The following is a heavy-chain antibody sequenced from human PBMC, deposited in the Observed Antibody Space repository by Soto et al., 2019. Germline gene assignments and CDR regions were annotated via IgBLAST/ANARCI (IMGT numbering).Heavy chain of an antibody. J-gene: IGHJ1*01. CDR3: ASGYYDFWSGYYTGYFQH. V-gene: IGHV3-48*02. CDR1: GFTFSSYS. Sequence: GGSLRLSCAASGFTFSSYSMNWVRQAPGKGLEWVSYISSSSSTIYYADSVKGRFTISRDNAKNSLYLQMNSLRDEDTAVYYCASGYYDFWSGYYTGYFQHRGQGTLVTVSS. CDR2: ISSSSSTI. D-gene: IGHD3-3*01.